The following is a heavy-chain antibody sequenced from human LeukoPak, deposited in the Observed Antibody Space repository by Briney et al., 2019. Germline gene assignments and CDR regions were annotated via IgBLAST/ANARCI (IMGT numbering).Heavy chain of an antibody. CDR3: ARETDYYGSGSYYKGYNWFDP. CDR1: GGSISSYY. V-gene: IGHV4-4*07. CDR2: ISTSGST. J-gene: IGHJ5*02. Sequence: SETLSLTCTVSGGSISSYYWSWIRQPAGKGLEWIGRISTSGSTNYNPSLKRRVTMSVDTSKNQFSLKLSSATAADTAVYYCARETDYYGSGSYYKGYNWFDPWGQGTLVTVSS. D-gene: IGHD3-10*01.